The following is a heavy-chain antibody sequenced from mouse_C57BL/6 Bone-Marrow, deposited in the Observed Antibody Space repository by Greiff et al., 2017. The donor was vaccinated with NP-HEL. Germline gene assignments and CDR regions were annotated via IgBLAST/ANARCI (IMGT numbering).Heavy chain of an antibody. J-gene: IGHJ4*01. CDR2: INPSNGGT. D-gene: IGHD2-1*01. CDR1: GYTFTSYW. Sequence: QVHVKQPGTELVKPGASVKLSCKASGYTFTSYWMHWVQQRPGQGLEWIGNINPSNGGTNYIEKFKSKATLTVDKSSSTAYMQLSSLTSEDSAVYYCATSYYGNHYAMDYWGQGTSVTVSS. CDR3: ATSYYGNHYAMDY. V-gene: IGHV1-53*01.